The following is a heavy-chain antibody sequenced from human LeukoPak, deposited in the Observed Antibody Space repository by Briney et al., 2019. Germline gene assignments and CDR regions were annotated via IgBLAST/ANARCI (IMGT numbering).Heavy chain of an antibody. CDR2: IRYDGSNK. CDR1: GITFSSYG. Sequence: GGSLRLSCAASGITFSSYGMHWVRQAPGKGLEWVAFIRYDGSNKYYADSVKGRFTISRDNSKNTLYLQMNSLRAEDTAVYYCAKLPNDAFDIWGQGTMVTVSS. V-gene: IGHV3-30*02. J-gene: IGHJ3*02. CDR3: AKLPNDAFDI.